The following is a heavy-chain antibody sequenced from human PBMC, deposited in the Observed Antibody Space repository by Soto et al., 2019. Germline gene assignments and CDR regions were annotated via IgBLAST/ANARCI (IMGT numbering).Heavy chain of an antibody. V-gene: IGHV6-1*01. D-gene: IGHD6-19*01. Sequence: PSQTLSLTCAISGDSVSSNSAAWNWIRQSPSRGLEWLGRTYYRSKWYNDYAVSVKSRITINPDTSKNQFSLQLNSVTPEDTAVYYCARARYSSGWYVNYYGMDVWGQGTRATVPS. J-gene: IGHJ6*02. CDR2: TYYRSKWYN. CDR1: GDSVSSNSAA. CDR3: ARARYSSGWYVNYYGMDV.